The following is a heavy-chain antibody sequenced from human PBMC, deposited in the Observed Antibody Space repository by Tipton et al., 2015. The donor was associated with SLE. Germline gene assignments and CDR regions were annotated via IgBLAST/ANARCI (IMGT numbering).Heavy chain of an antibody. CDR2: IDISGTT. CDR3: ARGNLNFDY. J-gene: IGHJ4*02. CDR1: GASISSYY. V-gene: IGHV4-4*07. Sequence: TLSLTCSVSGASISSYYWSWIRQPAGKGLEWIGHIDISGTTIYNPSLESRLTMSFDTSKNQFSLRMTSVSAADTAMYFCARGNLNFDYWGQGTLLTVSS.